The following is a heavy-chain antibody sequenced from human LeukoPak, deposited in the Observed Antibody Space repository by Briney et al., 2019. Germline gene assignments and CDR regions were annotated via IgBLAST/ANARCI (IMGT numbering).Heavy chain of an antibody. CDR3: ARVRTAAPTYYYYMDV. Sequence: SETLYLTCTVSGGSISSDNYYWSWIRQPPGKGLEWIGYIYYSGSTYYNPSLKSRVTISVDTSKSQFSLKLSSVTAADAAVYYCARVRTAAPTYYYYMDVWGKGTTVAVSS. D-gene: IGHD2-2*01. V-gene: IGHV4-30-4*08. CDR1: GGSISSDNYY. J-gene: IGHJ6*03. CDR2: IYYSGST.